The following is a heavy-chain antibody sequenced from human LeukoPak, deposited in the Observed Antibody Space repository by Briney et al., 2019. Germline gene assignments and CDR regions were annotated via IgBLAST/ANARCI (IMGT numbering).Heavy chain of an antibody. D-gene: IGHD5-12*01. Sequence: ASVKVSCKASGGTFSSYAISWVRQAPGQGLEWMGGIIPIFGTANYAQKFQGRVTITADESTSTAYMELSSLGSEDTAVYYCGGGGYLDYYYYGMDVWGQGTTVTVSS. CDR3: GGGGYLDYYYYGMDV. CDR2: IIPIFGTA. CDR1: GGTFSSYA. V-gene: IGHV1-69*13. J-gene: IGHJ6*02.